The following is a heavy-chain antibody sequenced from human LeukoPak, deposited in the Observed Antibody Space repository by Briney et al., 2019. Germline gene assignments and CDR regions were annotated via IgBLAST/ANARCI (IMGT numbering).Heavy chain of an antibody. CDR2: MYHSGST. D-gene: IGHD2-15*01. CDR3: ARGVDRSAQYYFDF. J-gene: IGHJ4*02. CDR1: GASLSSSHW. Sequence: PSETLSLTCAVSGASLSSSHWWDWVRQPPGKGLEWIGEMYHSGSTNYNPSLKSRVTISVDKSKNQFSLKLSSVTAADTAVYYCARGVDRSAQYYFDFWGQGTLVTVSS. V-gene: IGHV4-4*02.